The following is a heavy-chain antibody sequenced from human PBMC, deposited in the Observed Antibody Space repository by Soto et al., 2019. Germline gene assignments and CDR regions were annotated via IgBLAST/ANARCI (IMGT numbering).Heavy chain of an antibody. Sequence: PGESLKISCKGSGYSFTSYWISWVRQMPGKGLEWMGRIDPSDSYTNYSPSFQGHVTISADKSISTAYLQWSSLKASDTAMYYCARRPVRGVIYYYGMDVWGQGTTVTVSS. V-gene: IGHV5-10-1*01. CDR3: ARRPVRGVIYYYGMDV. J-gene: IGHJ6*02. D-gene: IGHD3-10*01. CDR2: IDPSDSYT. CDR1: GYSFTSYW.